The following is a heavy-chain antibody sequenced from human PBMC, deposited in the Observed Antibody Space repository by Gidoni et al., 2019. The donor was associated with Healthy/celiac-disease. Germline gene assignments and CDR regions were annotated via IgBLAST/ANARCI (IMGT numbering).Heavy chain of an antibody. CDR3: ARALQYGSGSYYSN. CDR1: GGSFSGYY. J-gene: IGHJ4*02. V-gene: IGHV4-34*01. CDR2: INHSGST. Sequence: QVQLQQWGAGLLTPSETLSLTCAVYGGSFSGYYWSWIRQPPGKGLEWIGEINHSGSTNYNPSLKSRVTISVDTSKNQFSLKLSSVTAADTAVYYCARALQYGSGSYYSNWGQGTLVTVSS. D-gene: IGHD3-10*01.